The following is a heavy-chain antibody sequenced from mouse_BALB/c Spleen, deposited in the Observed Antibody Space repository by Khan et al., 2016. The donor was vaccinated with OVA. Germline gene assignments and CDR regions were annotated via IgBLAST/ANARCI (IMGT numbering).Heavy chain of an antibody. CDR2: IYPGSDNT. CDR3: AREGAAWFPY. Sequence: VQLVESGAELARLGASVTLSCKASGYTFTDYYINWMRQRTGKGLEWIGEIYPGSDNTYYNEKFKGKATLTADLSFSTAYMQLSSLTSEDSAVYFCAREGAAWFPYWGQGTLVTVSA. V-gene: IGHV1-77*01. CDR1: GYTFTDYY. J-gene: IGHJ3*01.